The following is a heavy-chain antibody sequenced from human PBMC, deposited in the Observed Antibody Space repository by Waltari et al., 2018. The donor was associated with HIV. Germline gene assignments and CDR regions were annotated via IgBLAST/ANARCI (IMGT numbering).Heavy chain of an antibody. CDR1: GFTFSSYS. J-gene: IGHJ3*01. Sequence: EVQLVESGGGLVQPGGSLGLSCAASGFTFSSYSMNWVRQAPGKGLEWVSYISSSSSTIYYADSVKGRFTISRDNAKNSLYLQMNSLRAEDTAVYYCARGRLAAAGFWGQGTMVTVSS. CDR3: ARGRLAAAGF. V-gene: IGHV3-48*01. CDR2: ISSSSSTI. D-gene: IGHD6-13*01.